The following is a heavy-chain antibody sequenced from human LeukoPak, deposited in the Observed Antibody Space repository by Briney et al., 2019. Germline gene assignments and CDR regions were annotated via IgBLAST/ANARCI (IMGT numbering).Heavy chain of an antibody. J-gene: IGHJ6*02. Sequence: GRSLRLSCSASGFTFSSYAMHWVRQAPGKGLEYVSAISDSGGSTYYADSVKGRFTISRDNSKNTLYLQMSSLRAEDTAVYFCVRGYSFGPYGMDVWGQGTTVTVSS. CDR2: ISDSGGST. CDR3: VRGYSFGPYGMDV. CDR1: GFTFSSYA. V-gene: IGHV3-64D*09. D-gene: IGHD2-15*01.